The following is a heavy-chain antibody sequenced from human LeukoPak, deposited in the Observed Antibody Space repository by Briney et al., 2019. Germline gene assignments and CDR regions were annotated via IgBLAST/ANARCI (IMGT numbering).Heavy chain of an antibody. D-gene: IGHD3-3*01. Sequence: GGSLRLSCAASGFTFSSYWMHWVRQAPGKGLVWVSRINSDGSSTNYADSVKGRFTISRDNSKNTLYLQMNSLRAEDTAVYYCARTGLDYDFWSGSDYWGRGTLVTVSS. CDR2: INSDGSST. CDR1: GFTFSSYW. V-gene: IGHV3-74*01. CDR3: ARTGLDYDFWSGSDY. J-gene: IGHJ4*02.